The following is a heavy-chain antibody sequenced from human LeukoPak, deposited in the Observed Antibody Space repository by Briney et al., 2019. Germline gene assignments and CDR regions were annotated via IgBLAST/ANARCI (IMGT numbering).Heavy chain of an antibody. CDR1: GGSTSSYY. V-gene: IGHV4-4*07. CDR2: IYTSGST. CDR3: ARGGRAITGTPNYYYYYMDV. J-gene: IGHJ6*03. D-gene: IGHD1-20*01. Sequence: PSETLSLTCTVSGGSTSSYYWSWIRQPAGKGLEWIGRIYTSGSTNYNPSLKSRVTMSVDTSKNQFSLKLSSVTAADTAVYYCARGGRAITGTPNYYYYYMDVWGKGTTVTVSS.